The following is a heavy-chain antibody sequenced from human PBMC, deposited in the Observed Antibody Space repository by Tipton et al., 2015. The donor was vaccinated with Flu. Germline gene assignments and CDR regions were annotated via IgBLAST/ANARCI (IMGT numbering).Heavy chain of an antibody. Sequence: LSLTCAASGFTFSTYEMNWVRQAPGKGLEWVSYISGSGSTIYYADSVKGRFTISRDNAKNSLYLQMNSLRVEDTAVYYCARAYYPDSSGIRDFWGQGTLVIVSS. CDR2: ISGSGSTI. CDR3: ARAYYPDSSGIRDF. J-gene: IGHJ4*02. CDR1: GFTFSTYE. D-gene: IGHD3-22*01. V-gene: IGHV3-48*03.